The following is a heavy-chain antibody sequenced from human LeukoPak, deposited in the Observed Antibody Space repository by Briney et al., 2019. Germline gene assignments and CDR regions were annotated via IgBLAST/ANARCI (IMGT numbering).Heavy chain of an antibody. J-gene: IGHJ5*02. CDR2: TYYRSNWFN. Sequence: LSQTLSLTCAISGDSISSNSAAWNWIRQSPSRGLEWLGRTYYRSNWFNDFALSVKRRITINPDTSKNQFSLQLNSVTPEDTAVYYCAKNYGDSNWFDPWGQGTLVTVSS. CDR1: GDSISSNSAA. V-gene: IGHV6-1*01. CDR3: AKNYGDSNWFDP. D-gene: IGHD4-17*01.